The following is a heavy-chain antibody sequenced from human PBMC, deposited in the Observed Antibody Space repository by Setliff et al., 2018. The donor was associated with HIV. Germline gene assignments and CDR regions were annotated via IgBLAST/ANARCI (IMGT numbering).Heavy chain of an antibody. J-gene: IGHJ4*02. CDR1: GGSIRSDSYY. V-gene: IGHV4-61*02. CDR2: THASGTT. D-gene: IGHD2-21*02. Sequence: SETLSLTCTVSGGSIRSDSYYWNWIRQPAGEGLEWIGRTHASGTTQCEPSLKNRCSMSIDTSKNQFSLKLSSVTAADTAVYYCARQTATGTSATFDSWGQGSLVTVSS. CDR3: ARQTATGTSATFDS.